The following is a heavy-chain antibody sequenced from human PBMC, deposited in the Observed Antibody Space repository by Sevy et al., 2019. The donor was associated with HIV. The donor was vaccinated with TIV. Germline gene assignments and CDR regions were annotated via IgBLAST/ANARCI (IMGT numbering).Heavy chain of an antibody. CDR1: GFIFSNFN. Sequence: GGSLRLSCAASGFIFSNFNMNWVRQAPGKGLDWVAFIRYDGSTKYFTDSVKGRFTISRDNSRNTLYLQMNSLRPADTAVYYCVKGLGMVQGALLSDDIWGQGTMVTVSS. V-gene: IGHV3-30*02. D-gene: IGHD3-10*01. CDR2: IRYDGSTK. J-gene: IGHJ3*02. CDR3: VKGLGMVQGALLSDDI.